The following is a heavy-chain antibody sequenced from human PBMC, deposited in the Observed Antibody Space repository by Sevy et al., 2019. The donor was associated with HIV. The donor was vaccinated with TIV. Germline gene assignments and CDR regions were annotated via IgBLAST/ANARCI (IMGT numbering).Heavy chain of an antibody. J-gene: IGHJ4*02. CDR3: VREGLGGFSYSLDC. CDR1: GFTFSSYW. CDR2: MNQEGTER. V-gene: IGHV3-7*01. D-gene: IGHD3-16*01. Sequence: GGSLRLSCAASGFTFSSYWMTWVRQAPGKGLEWVATMNQEGTEREYVDSAKGRFTISRDNTKTSLFLQMNSLSAEDTGVYYCVREGLGGFSYSLDCWGQGTLVTVSS.